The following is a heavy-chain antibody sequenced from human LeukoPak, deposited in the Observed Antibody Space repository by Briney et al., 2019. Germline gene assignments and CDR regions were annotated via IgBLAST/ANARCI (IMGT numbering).Heavy chain of an antibody. D-gene: IGHD2-8*01. CDR3: ARGASRYCTNGVCYFYYYYYYMDV. J-gene: IGHJ6*03. Sequence: TSETLSLTCTVSGYSISSGFYWGWIRQPPGKGLEWIGSIYHSGSTYYNPSLESRVTISVDTSKNQFSLKLSSVTAADTAVYYCARGASRYCTNGVCYFYYYYYYMDVWGKGTTVTVSS. CDR1: GYSISSGFY. CDR2: IYHSGST. V-gene: IGHV4-38-2*02.